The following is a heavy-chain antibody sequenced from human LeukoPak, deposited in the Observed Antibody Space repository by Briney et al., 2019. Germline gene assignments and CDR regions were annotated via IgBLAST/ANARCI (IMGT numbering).Heavy chain of an antibody. J-gene: IGHJ4*02. Sequence: GGSLRLSCAASGFSSYMSWVRQAPGKGLEWVSVFYSGGTTYYADSIKGRFTVSRDNSKNTLYLQMNSLRAEDTAVYYCARDRDRVLDYWGQGTLVTVSS. V-gene: IGHV3-53*01. CDR1: GFSSY. CDR3: ARDRDRVLDY. D-gene: IGHD3-10*01. CDR2: FYSGGTT.